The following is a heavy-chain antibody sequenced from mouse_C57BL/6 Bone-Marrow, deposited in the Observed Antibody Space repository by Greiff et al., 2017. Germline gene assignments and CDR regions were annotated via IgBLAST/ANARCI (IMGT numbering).Heavy chain of an antibody. Sequence: QVQLKQSGPELVKPGASVKISCKASGYAFSSSWMNWVKQRPGTGLEWIGRIYPGDGDTNYNGKFKGKATLTADKSSSTAYMQLSSLTSEDSAVYFCARSLYYYGSSYPAWFAYWGQGTLVTVSA. CDR3: ARSLYYYGSSYPAWFAY. J-gene: IGHJ3*01. V-gene: IGHV1-82*01. CDR1: GYAFSSSW. CDR2: IYPGDGDT. D-gene: IGHD1-1*01.